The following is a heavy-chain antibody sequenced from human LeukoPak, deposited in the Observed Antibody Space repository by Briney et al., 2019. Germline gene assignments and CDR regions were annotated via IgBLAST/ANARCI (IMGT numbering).Heavy chain of an antibody. CDR3: AREPGYYDFWSGYLPASWFDP. D-gene: IGHD3-3*01. CDR2: IYYSWSP. J-gene: IGHJ5*02. Sequence: SVTLSLTCTVSGGSISIHYWSWIRQPPGKGLEWIGYIYYSWSPNYNPSLKSRVTISVDTSKNQFSLKLSSVTAADTAVYYCAREPGYYDFWSGYLPASWFDPWGQGTLVTVSS. V-gene: IGHV4-59*11. CDR1: GGSISIHY.